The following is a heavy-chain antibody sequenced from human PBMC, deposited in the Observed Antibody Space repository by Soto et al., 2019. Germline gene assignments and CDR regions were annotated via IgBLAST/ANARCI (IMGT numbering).Heavy chain of an antibody. D-gene: IGHD3-16*02. V-gene: IGHV5-10-1*01. CDR3: ARHPYTAMVNVDY. J-gene: IGHJ4*02. CDR1: GYSFTSYW. CDR2: IDPSDSYT. Sequence: PGESLKISCKGSGYSFTSYWISWVRQMPGKGLEWMGRIDPSDSYTNYSPSFQGHVTISADKSISTAYLQWSSLKASDTAMYYCARHPYTAMVNVDYWGQGTLVPVSS.